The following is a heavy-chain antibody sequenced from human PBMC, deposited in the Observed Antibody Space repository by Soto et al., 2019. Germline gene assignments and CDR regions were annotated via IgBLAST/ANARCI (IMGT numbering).Heavy chain of an antibody. D-gene: IGHD3-9*01. CDR3: ARGEILTGYFSKPGSCGTDV. CDR2: IYYSGST. CDR1: GGSISSYY. J-gene: IGHJ6*02. Sequence: PSETLSLTCTVSGGSISSYYWSWIRQPPGKGLGWIGYIYYSGSTNYNPSLKSRVTISVDTSKNQFSLKLSSVTAADTAVYYCARGEILTGYFSKPGSCGTDVSGPATSV. V-gene: IGHV4-59*01.